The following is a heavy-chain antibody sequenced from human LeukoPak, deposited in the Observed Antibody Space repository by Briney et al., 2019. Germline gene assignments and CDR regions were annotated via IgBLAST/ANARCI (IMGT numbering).Heavy chain of an antibody. CDR1: GFTFSSYW. J-gene: IGHJ3*02. Sequence: GGSLRLSCAASGFTFSSYWMSWVRQAPGKGLEWVANIKQDGSEKYYVDSVKGRFTISRDNSKNTLYLQMNSLRAEDTAVYYCARAGRGVAVAGNLCVIWGQGTMVTVSS. D-gene: IGHD6-19*01. CDR2: IKQDGSEK. CDR3: ARAGRGVAVAGNLCVI. V-gene: IGHV3-7*01.